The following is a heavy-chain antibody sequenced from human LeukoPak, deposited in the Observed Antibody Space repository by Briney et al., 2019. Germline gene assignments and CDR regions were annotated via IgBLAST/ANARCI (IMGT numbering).Heavy chain of an antibody. V-gene: IGHV3-48*01. CDR1: GFDFITYS. CDR3: ARAPTNAHFDY. CDR2: ISISSSTI. J-gene: IGHJ4*02. Sequence: PGGSLRLSCAASGFDFITYSMNWVRQAPGKGLEWISYISISSSTIYYADSVKGRFTVSRDNAKTSLYLQMNSLRAEDTAVYYCARAPTNAHFDYWGQGTLVTVSS.